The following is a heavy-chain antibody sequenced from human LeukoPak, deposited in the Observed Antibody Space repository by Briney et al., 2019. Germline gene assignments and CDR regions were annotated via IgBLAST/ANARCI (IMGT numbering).Heavy chain of an antibody. Sequence: ASVRVSCKASGGTFSSYTISWVRQAPGQGLEWMGRIIPILGIANYAQKFQGRVTITADKSTSTAYMELSSLRSEDTAVYYCARGRHYYDSSGYYRDYWGQGTLVTVSS. J-gene: IGHJ4*02. CDR2: IIPILGIA. V-gene: IGHV1-69*02. CDR1: GGTFSSYT. CDR3: ARGRHYYDSSGYYRDY. D-gene: IGHD3-22*01.